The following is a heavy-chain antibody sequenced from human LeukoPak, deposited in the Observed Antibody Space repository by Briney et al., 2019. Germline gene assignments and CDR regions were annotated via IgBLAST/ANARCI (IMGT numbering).Heavy chain of an antibody. CDR3: AGEVRGVLDY. V-gene: IGHV3-66*02. CDR1: GFTVSSNY. CDR2: IYSGGST. D-gene: IGHD3-10*01. Sequence: GGSLRLSCAVSGFTVSSNYMSWVRQAPGKGLEWVSVIYSGGSTYFDDSVKGRLTISRDNSKTTLSLKMNSLRAEDKAVYYLAGEVRGVLDYWGQGTLVTVSS. J-gene: IGHJ4*02.